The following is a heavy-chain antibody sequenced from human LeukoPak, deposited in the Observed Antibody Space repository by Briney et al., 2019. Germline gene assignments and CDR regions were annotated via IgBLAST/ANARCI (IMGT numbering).Heavy chain of an antibody. V-gene: IGHV3-23*01. CDR1: GFTFRDYA. CDR3: AKDRDYDFWSGKLFDP. Sequence: GGSLRLSCEVSGFTFRDYAMSWVRQAPEKGLEWVSAISASGGSTYHADSVKGRFTISRDNSQNTLYLEMKSLRAEDTAVYYCAKDRDYDFWSGKLFDPWGQGTLVIVSS. CDR2: ISASGGST. J-gene: IGHJ5*02. D-gene: IGHD3-3*01.